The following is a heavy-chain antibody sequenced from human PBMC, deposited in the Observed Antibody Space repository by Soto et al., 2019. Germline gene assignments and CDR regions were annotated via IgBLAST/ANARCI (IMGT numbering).Heavy chain of an antibody. CDR1: GDTFSFYT. CDR2: INPILSMS. V-gene: IGHV1-69*02. Sequence: GASVKVSCKASGDTFSFYTINWVRQAPGLGLEWVGRINPILSMSNYAQKFQGRVTMTADKSTSTAYMELRSLRFEDTAIYYCAPSYVWGYGAFDYGGQGALVTVSS. D-gene: IGHD3-10*02. J-gene: IGHJ4*02. CDR3: APSYVWGYGAFDY.